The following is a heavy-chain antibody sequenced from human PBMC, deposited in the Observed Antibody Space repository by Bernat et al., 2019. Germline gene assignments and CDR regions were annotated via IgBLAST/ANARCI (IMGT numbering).Heavy chain of an antibody. D-gene: IGHD6-19*01. CDR2: ISSSSSYI. CDR1: GFTFSSYS. J-gene: IGHJ2*01. CDR3: ARAVAVAGTARYFDL. Sequence: EVQLVESGGGLVKPGGSLRLSCAASGFTFSSYSMNWVRRAPGKGLEWVSSISSSSSYIYYADSVKGRFTISRDNAKNSLYLQMNSLRAEDTAVYYCARAVAVAGTARYFDLWGRGTLVTVSS. V-gene: IGHV3-21*01.